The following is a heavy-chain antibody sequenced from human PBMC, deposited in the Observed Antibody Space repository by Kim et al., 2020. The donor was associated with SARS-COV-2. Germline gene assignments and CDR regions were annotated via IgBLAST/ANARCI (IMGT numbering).Heavy chain of an antibody. V-gene: IGHV3-23*01. D-gene: IGHD6-13*01. J-gene: IGHJ6*02. Sequence: DQFTIARNNSKNTLYLQMNSLRAEDTAVYYCAKDRGIAAAAWDYYYGMDVWGQGTTVTVSS. CDR3: AKDRGIAAAAWDYYYGMDV.